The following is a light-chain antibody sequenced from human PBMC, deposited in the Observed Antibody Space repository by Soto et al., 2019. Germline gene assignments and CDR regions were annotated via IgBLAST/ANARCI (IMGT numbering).Light chain of an antibody. J-gene: IGKJ1*01. CDR3: QQSYSASWT. CDR1: QTISTF. V-gene: IGKV1-39*01. CDR2: AAS. Sequence: DIQMTQSPSSLSASVGDRVTITCRASQTISTFLNWYQQKPGKAPKPLIYAASRLQIGVASRFSGSGSGTDFTLTISSLQPEDFATYYCQQSYSASWTFGQGTKVEIK.